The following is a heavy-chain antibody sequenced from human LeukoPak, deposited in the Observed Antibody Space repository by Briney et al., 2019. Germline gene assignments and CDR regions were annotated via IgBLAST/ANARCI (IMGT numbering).Heavy chain of an antibody. V-gene: IGHV3-23*01. CDR2: LTGSGGAP. Sequence: PGGSLRLSCAASGFTFSSYAMSWVRQAPGKGLEWVAALTGSGGAPYSADSVKGRFTISRDNSKNTLYLQMNSLRAEDTAVYYCYGIHLGDAFDLWGQGTMVTVSS. CDR3: YGIHLGDAFDL. CDR1: GFTFSSYA. D-gene: IGHD3-16*01. J-gene: IGHJ3*01.